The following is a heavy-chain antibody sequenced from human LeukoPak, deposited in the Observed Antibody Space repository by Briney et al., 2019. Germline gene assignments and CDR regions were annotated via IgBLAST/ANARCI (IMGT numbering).Heavy chain of an antibody. CDR3: ARRLGLGYCSGGSCSTNWFDP. CDR1: GYTFTSYG. Sequence: ASVKVSCKASGYTFTSYGISWVRQAPGQGLEWMGWISAYSGNTNYAQKLQGRVTMTTDTSTSTAYMELRSLRSDDTAVYYCARRLGLGYCSGGSCSTNWFDPWGQGTLVTVSS. D-gene: IGHD2-15*01. V-gene: IGHV1-18*01. CDR2: ISAYSGNT. J-gene: IGHJ5*02.